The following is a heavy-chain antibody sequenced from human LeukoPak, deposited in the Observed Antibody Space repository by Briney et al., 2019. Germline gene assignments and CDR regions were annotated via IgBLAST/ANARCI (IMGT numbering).Heavy chain of an antibody. V-gene: IGHV1-46*01. CDR2: INPSGGST. J-gene: IGHJ4*02. Sequence: GASVKVSCKASGYTFTSYYMHWVRQAPGQGLEWMGIINPSGGSTSYAQKFQGRVTMTRDMSTSTAYMELRSLRSDDTAVYYCARDYYDSSGYYLGHDYWGQGTLVTVSS. CDR3: ARDYYDSSGYYLGHDY. D-gene: IGHD3-22*01. CDR1: GYTFTSYY.